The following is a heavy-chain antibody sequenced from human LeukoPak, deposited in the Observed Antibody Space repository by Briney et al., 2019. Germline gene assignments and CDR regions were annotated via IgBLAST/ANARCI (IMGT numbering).Heavy chain of an antibody. CDR2: IIPIFGTA. J-gene: IGHJ3*02. D-gene: IGHD1-1*01. Sequence: APVKVSCKASGGTFSSYAISWVRQAPGQGLEWMGGIIPIFGTANYAQKFQGRVTITADESTSTAYMELSSLRSEDTAVYYCARGGTYNWNFSADDAFDIWGQGTMVTVSS. CDR3: ARGGTYNWNFSADDAFDI. CDR1: GGTFSSYA. V-gene: IGHV1-69*01.